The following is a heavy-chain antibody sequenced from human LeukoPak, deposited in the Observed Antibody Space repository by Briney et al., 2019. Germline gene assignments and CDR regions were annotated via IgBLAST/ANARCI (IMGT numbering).Heavy chain of an antibody. Sequence: SETLSLTCTVSGGSISSSNWWGWVRQPPGQGLECIGEIYHSGTTNYNPSLKSRVTISVDKSMNHFSLKLNSVTAADTAVYYCARAFLVGYSPEEYFFDYWGQGTLVTVSS. CDR3: ARAFLVGYSPEEYFFDY. D-gene: IGHD2-15*01. CDR2: IYHSGTT. V-gene: IGHV4-4*02. CDR1: GGSISSSNW. J-gene: IGHJ4*02.